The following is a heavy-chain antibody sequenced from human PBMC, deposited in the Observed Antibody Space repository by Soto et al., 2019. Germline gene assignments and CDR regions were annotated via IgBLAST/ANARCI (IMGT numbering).Heavy chain of an antibody. Sequence: QVQQVQSGAEVKKPGSSVKVSCKASGGTFSSYAISWVRQAPGQGLEWMGGIIPIFGPANYAQKFQGRVTITADESTSSADMELSSVRSEDTAVYYCARAAGWFVNRGDWFDPWGEGTLVTVSS. CDR3: ARAAGWFVNRGDWFDP. V-gene: IGHV1-69*01. J-gene: IGHJ5*02. CDR2: IIPIFGPA. D-gene: IGHD2-15*01. CDR1: GGTFSSYA.